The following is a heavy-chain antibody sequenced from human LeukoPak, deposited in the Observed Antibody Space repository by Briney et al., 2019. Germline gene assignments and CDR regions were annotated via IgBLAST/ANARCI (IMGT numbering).Heavy chain of an antibody. CDR2: ISGGGGST. CDR3: AKDKGYGGPDGLLDY. Sequence: GGSLRLSCAASGFTFSSYAMNWVRQAPGKGLEWVSGISGGGGSTYYADSGKGRFTISRDNSKNTLYLQMNSLRAEDTAVYYCAKDKGYGGPDGLLDYWGQGTLVTVSS. CDR1: GFTFSSYA. J-gene: IGHJ4*02. D-gene: IGHD4-23*01. V-gene: IGHV3-23*01.